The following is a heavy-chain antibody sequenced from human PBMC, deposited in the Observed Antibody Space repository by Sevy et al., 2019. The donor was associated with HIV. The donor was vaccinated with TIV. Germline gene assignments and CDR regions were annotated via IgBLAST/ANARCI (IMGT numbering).Heavy chain of an antibody. CDR2: FDPEDGET. D-gene: IGHD3-22*01. CDR3: ATTKDYYESSGSPFDY. CDR1: GYTLTKLG. Sequence: ASVKVSCKVSGYTLTKLGMHWVRQAPGKGLEWMGSFDPEDGETIYAQKFQGRFTMTEDTSTDTAYMDLSSLRSEDTAVYFCATTKDYYESSGSPFDYWGQGTVVTVSS. V-gene: IGHV1-24*01. J-gene: IGHJ4*02.